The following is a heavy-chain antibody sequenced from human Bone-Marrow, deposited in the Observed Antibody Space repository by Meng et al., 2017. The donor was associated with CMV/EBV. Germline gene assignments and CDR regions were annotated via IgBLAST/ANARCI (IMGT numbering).Heavy chain of an antibody. D-gene: IGHD4-17*01. CDR2: IYPGDSDT. CDR3: ARHNGWTTNYFDY. J-gene: IGHJ4*02. Sequence: GESLKISCKGSGYSYTNYWIGWVRQMPGKGLEWMGIIYPGDSDTRYSPSFRGQVAISADKSINTAYLQLRSLKASDTAMYYCARHNGWTTNYFDYWGQGTLVNVSS. V-gene: IGHV5-51*01. CDR1: GYSYTNYW.